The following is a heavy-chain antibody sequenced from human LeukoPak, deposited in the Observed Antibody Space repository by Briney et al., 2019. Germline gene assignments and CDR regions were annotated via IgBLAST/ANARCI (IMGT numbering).Heavy chain of an antibody. Sequence: GGSLRLSCAASGFTVSSNYMSWVRQAPGKGLEWVSVIYSGGSTYYADSVKGRFTISRDNSKNTLYLQMNSLRAEDTAVYYCARDTKRGKVVAPFYFDYWGQGTLVTVSS. CDR1: GFTVSSNY. V-gene: IGHV3-66*01. CDR3: ARDTKRGKVVAPFYFDY. CDR2: IYSGGST. D-gene: IGHD3-22*01. J-gene: IGHJ4*02.